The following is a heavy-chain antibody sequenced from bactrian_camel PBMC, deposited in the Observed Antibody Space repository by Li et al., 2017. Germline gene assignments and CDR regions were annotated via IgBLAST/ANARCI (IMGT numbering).Heavy chain of an antibody. V-gene: IGHV3S67*01. Sequence: VQLVESGGGSVQEGNSLTLSCKASRYAYNSYCLGWFRQTPGKERETVASFEHDGRTTYLDSVKGRFTISKDNVLNILYLQMDNLKPEDSATYRCAASWDVTAREALGSMASPEFGYWGEGTQVTVS. CDR3: AASWDVTAREALGSMASPEFGY. J-gene: IGHJ6*01. CDR2: FEHDGRT. CDR1: RYAYNSYC. D-gene: IGHD3*01.